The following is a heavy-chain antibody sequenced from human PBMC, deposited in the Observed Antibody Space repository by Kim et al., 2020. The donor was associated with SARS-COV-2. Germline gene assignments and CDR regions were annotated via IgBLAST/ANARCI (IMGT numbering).Heavy chain of an antibody. D-gene: IGHD4-17*01. CDR3: ARDPGSTVTTPLGYYYGMDV. CDR2: IIPIFGTA. V-gene: IGHV1-69*13. J-gene: IGHJ6*02. Sequence: SVKVSCKASGGTFSSYAISWVRQAPGQGLEWMGGIIPIFGTANYAQKFQGRVTITADESTSTAYMELSSLRSEDTAVYYCARDPGSTVTTPLGYYYGMDVWGQGTTVTVSS. CDR1: GGTFSSYA.